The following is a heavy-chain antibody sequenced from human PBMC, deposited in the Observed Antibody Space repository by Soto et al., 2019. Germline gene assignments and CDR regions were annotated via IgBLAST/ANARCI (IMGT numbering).Heavy chain of an antibody. CDR3: SHSLRFLEHRAFDY. Sequence: SGPTLVNPTHTLTLTCTFSGFSLSTSGVGVGWIRQPPGKALEWLALIYWNDDKRYSPSLKSRLTITKDTSKNQVVLTMTNMDPVDTATYYCSHSLRFLEHRAFDYWGQGTLVTVSS. CDR2: IYWNDDK. CDR1: GFSLSTSGVG. J-gene: IGHJ4*02. D-gene: IGHD3-3*01. V-gene: IGHV2-5*01.